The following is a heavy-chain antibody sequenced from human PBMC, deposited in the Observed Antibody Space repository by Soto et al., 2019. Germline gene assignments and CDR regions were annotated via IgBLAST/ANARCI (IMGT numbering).Heavy chain of an antibody. J-gene: IGHJ4*02. CDR2: ISYDGSNK. D-gene: IGHD3-22*01. CDR1: GFTFSSYA. V-gene: IGHV3-30-3*01. CDR3: VKGEYYYDSSGYYPFDY. Sequence: GGSLRLSCAASGFTFSSYAMHWVRQAPGKGLEWVAVISYDGSNKYYADSVKGRFTISRDNSKNTLYLQMSSLRVEDTAVYYCVKGEYYYDSSGYYPFDYWGQGTLVTVSS.